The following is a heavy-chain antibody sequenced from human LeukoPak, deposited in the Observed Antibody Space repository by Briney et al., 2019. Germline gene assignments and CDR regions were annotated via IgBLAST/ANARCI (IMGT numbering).Heavy chain of an antibody. CDR1: GFTFNSYA. D-gene: IGHD2-8*02. CDR3: ARDRTGGGDFFDY. Sequence: GGSLRLSCAASGFTFNSYAMHWVRQVPGKGLEWVAVVWYDGRNKYYADSVKGRFTISRDDSKNTLYLQMNSLRAEDTALCYCARDRTGGGDFFDYWGQGTLVTVSS. J-gene: IGHJ4*02. CDR2: VWYDGRNK. V-gene: IGHV3-33*01.